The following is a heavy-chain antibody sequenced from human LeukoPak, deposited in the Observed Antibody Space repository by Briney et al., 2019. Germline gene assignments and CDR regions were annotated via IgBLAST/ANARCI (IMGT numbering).Heavy chain of an antibody. Sequence: GASVKVSCRTSGYTFTGYSMHWVRQAPGQGLEWMGRIFPNSGATQFAQKFQGRVTMTRDTSVSSVFMDLSGLTSDDTAIYYCARDSEYCTSTNCFHPFDSWGQGTLVTVSS. D-gene: IGHD2-2*01. J-gene: IGHJ4*02. CDR1: GYTFTGYS. CDR2: IFPNSGAT. CDR3: ARDSEYCTSTNCFHPFDS. V-gene: IGHV1-2*02.